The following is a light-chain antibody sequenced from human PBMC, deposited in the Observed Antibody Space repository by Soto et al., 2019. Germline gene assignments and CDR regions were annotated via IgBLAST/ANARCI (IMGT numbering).Light chain of an antibody. CDR1: SRDVGGYNY. CDR2: DVS. Sequence: QSALTQPASVSGSPGQSITISCTGTSRDVGGYNYVSWYQQHPGKAPKHIIYDVSNRPSGVSNRFSGSKSGNTASLTISGLQAEDEADYYCSSYTSSSTPSYVFGTGTKVTVL. J-gene: IGLJ1*01. V-gene: IGLV2-14*01. CDR3: SSYTSSSTPSYV.